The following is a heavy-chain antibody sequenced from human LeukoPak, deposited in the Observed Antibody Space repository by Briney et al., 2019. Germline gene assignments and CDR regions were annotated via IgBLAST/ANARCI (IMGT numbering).Heavy chain of an antibody. V-gene: IGHV4-34*01. D-gene: IGHD3-10*01. CDR1: GGSFSGYY. Sequence: PSETLSLTCAVYGGSFSGYYWSWIRQPPGKGLEWIGEINHSGSTNYNPSLKSRVAISVDKSKNQFSLKLSSVTAADTAVYYCARLVPRYGSGSQSDYWGQGTLVTVSS. J-gene: IGHJ4*02. CDR3: ARLVPRYGSGSQSDY. CDR2: INHSGST.